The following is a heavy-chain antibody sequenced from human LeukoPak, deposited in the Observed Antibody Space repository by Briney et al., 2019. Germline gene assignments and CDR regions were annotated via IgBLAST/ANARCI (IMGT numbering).Heavy chain of an antibody. CDR1: GFTFSSYA. V-gene: IGHV3-23*01. Sequence: PGGSLRLSCAASGFTFSSYAMSWVRQAPGKGLEWVSAISGSGGSTCYADSVKGRFTISRDNSKNTLYLQMNSLRAEDTAVYYCAKMTLAYCGGDCYYDYWGQGTLVTVSS. CDR3: AKMTLAYCGGDCYYDY. CDR2: ISGSGGST. J-gene: IGHJ4*02. D-gene: IGHD2-21*02.